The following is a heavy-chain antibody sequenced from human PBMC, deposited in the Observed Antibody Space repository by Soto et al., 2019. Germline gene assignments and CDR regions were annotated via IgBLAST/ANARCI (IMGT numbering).Heavy chain of an antibody. CDR2: IYWDDDK. CDR1: GFSLSTSGVG. V-gene: IGHV2-5*02. CDR3: AHSYSLSPFGY. Sequence: QITLKESGPTLVKPTQTLTLTCTFSGFSLSTSGVGVGWIRQPPGKALEWLALIYWDDDKRYSPSLKSRLTITKDTSKTHVVLTMTNMDPVDTATSCCAHSYSLSPFGYWCQGTLVTVSS. D-gene: IGHD3-16*02. J-gene: IGHJ4*02.